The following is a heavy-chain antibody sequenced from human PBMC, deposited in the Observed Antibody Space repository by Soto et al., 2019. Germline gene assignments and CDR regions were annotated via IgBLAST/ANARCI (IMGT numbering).Heavy chain of an antibody. D-gene: IGHD4-4*01. CDR2: INPSSGGT. CDR1: GYPFTGPY. CDR3: ARHFSTYSHGVDV. J-gene: IGHJ6*02. Sequence: GASVKVSCKASGYPFTGPYIYWVRQAPGQGLEWMGWINPSSGGTEFAEKFQGRVTVTRDTSIRTVFLELNSLTSDDTGAYFCARHFSTYSHGVDVWAQGTAVTVSS. V-gene: IGHV1-2*02.